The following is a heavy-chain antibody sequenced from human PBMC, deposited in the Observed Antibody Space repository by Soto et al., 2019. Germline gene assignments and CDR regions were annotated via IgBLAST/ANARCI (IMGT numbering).Heavy chain of an antibody. CDR3: ASRAAATSWGYGMDV. CDR1: GGTFSSYT. D-gene: IGHD2-15*01. Sequence: QVQLVQSGAEVKKPGSSVKVSCKASGGTFSSYTISWVRQAPGQGLEWMGRIIPILGIANYAQKFQGRVTMTADKSASTAYMELSSLRSEDTAVYYCASRAAATSWGYGMDVWGQGTTVTVSS. CDR2: IIPILGIA. J-gene: IGHJ6*02. V-gene: IGHV1-69*02.